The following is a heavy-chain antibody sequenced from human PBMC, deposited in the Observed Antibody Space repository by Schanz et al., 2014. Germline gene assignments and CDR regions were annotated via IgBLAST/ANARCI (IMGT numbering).Heavy chain of an antibody. CDR2: IYHNGDT. Sequence: VQLLESGGGFVKPGGSLRLSCAASGFTFSSTWWGWVRQPPGKGLEWIGEIYHNGDTSFNPSLKSRATMSVDKSKKEFSLRLTSLTAADTALYYCVRGVGAWEQRIFDYWGKGTLVTVSS. CDR3: VRGVGAWEQRIFDY. D-gene: IGHD1-26*01. CDR1: GFTFSSTW. V-gene: IGHV4-4*02. J-gene: IGHJ4*02.